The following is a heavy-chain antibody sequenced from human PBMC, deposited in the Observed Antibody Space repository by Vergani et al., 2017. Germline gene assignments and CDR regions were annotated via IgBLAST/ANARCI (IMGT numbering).Heavy chain of an antibody. CDR1: GFTFSSYG. CDR3: AKDWADIVVVPAAIGDYYYGMDV. D-gene: IGHD2-2*01. Sequence: VQLVESGGGLVQPGGSLRLSCAASGFTFSSYGMHWVRQAPGKGLEWVAFIRYDGSNKYYADSVKGRFTISRDNSKNTLYLQMNSLRAEDTAVYYCAKDWADIVVVPAAIGDYYYGMDVWGQGTTVTVSS. J-gene: IGHJ6*02. V-gene: IGHV3-30*02. CDR2: IRYDGSNK.